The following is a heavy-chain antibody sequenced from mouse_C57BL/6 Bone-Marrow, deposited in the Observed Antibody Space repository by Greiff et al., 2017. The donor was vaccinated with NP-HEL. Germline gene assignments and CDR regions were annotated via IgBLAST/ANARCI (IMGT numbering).Heavy chain of an antibody. V-gene: IGHV1-50*01. J-gene: IGHJ4*01. CDR2: IDPSDSYT. CDR3: ERWGLWGDYAMDY. Sequence: QVQLQQPGAELVKPGASVKLSCKASGYTFTSYWMQWVKQRPGQGLEWIGEIDPSDSYTNYNHKFKGKATLTVDTSSSTAYMQLSSLTSEDSAVYDCERWGLWGDYAMDYGGQGTSVTVSS. CDR1: GYTFTSYW. D-gene: IGHD1-1*02.